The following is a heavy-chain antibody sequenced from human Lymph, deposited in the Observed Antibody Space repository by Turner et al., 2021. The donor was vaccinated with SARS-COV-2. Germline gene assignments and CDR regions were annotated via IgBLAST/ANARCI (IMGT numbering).Heavy chain of an antibody. CDR3: ARSRDLQSMVRGVDPFDY. J-gene: IGHJ4*02. V-gene: IGHV1-2*02. CDR2: INPNSGGT. CDR1: VYTFTGYY. Sequence: HVQLVQSVTEVKKPGASVKVSCNASVYTFTGYYMHWVRQAPGQGRECMGGINPNSGGTNYAQKFQGRVTMTRETSISTAYMELSRLRSDDTAVYYCARSRDLQSMVRGVDPFDYWGQGTLVTVSS. D-gene: IGHD3-10*01.